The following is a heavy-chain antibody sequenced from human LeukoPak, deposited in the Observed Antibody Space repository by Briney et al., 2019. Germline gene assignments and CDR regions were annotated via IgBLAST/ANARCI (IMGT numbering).Heavy chain of an antibody. J-gene: IGHJ4*02. CDR3: ARDGAYDYVWGSYRPPGPVDY. V-gene: IGHV4-39*06. Sequence: SETLSLTCIVSGGSISSSSYYWGWIRQPPGKGLEWIGSIYYSGSTYYNPSLKSRATISVDTSKNQFPLKLSSVPAADTAVYYCARDGAYDYVWGSYRPPGPVDYWGQGTLVTVSS. CDR2: IYYSGST. CDR1: GGSISSSSYY. D-gene: IGHD3-16*02.